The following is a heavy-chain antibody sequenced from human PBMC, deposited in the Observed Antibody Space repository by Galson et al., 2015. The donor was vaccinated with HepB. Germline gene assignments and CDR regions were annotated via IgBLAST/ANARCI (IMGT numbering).Heavy chain of an antibody. Sequence: SVKVSCKASGYTFTSYGISWVRQAPGQGLEWMGWISAYNGNTNYAQKLQGRVTMTTDTSTSTAYMELRSLRSDDTAVYYCAREEGKLPRSYSSSWYSEYYFDYWGQGTLVTVSS. J-gene: IGHJ4*02. CDR2: ISAYNGNT. CDR1: GYTFTSYG. V-gene: IGHV1-18*04. D-gene: IGHD6-13*01. CDR3: AREEGKLPRSYSSSWYSEYYFDY.